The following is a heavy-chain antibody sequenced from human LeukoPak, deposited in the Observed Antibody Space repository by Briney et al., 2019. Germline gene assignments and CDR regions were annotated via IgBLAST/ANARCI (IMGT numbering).Heavy chain of an antibody. CDR3: AREGELIDAFDI. Sequence: SKTLSLTCTVSGGSIRNYYWSWIRQPPGKGLEWIGYIYYSGNTNQNPSLKSRGTISVDTSKNQFSLKLSSATAAATAVYYCAREGELIDAFDIWGQGTMVTVSS. J-gene: IGHJ3*02. CDR2: IYYSGNT. CDR1: GGSIRNYY. D-gene: IGHD1-1*01. V-gene: IGHV4-59*01.